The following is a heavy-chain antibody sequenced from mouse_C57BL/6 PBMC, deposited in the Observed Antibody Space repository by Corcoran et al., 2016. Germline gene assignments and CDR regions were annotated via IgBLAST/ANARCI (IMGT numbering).Heavy chain of an antibody. CDR3: AYGSREDYAMDY. J-gene: IGHJ4*01. CDR2: INTYSGVP. D-gene: IGHD1-1*01. Sequence: QIQLVQSGPELKKPGETVKISCKASGYTFTTYGMSWVKQAPGKGLKWMGWINTYSGVPTYADDFKGRFAFSLETSASTAYLQINNLKNEDTATYFCAYGSREDYAMDYWGQGTSVTVSS. V-gene: IGHV9-3*01. CDR1: GYTFTTYG.